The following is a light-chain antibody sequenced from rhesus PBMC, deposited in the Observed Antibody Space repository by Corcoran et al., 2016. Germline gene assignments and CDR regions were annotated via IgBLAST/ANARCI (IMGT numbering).Light chain of an antibody. V-gene: IGKV1-22*01. Sequence: DIQMTQSPSSLSASVGDTVTITCRASQSISSWLAWYQQKPGKAPTPLIYKASSWQSGVPSRFSGSGSGTDFTLTISSLQSEDFATYYCQQYSSSPLTFGGGTKVELK. CDR1: QSISSW. CDR2: KAS. CDR3: QQYSSSPLT. J-gene: IGKJ4*01.